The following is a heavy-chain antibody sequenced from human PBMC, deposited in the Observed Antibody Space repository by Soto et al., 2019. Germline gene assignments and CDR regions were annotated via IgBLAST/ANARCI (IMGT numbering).Heavy chain of an antibody. V-gene: IGHV4-31*03. J-gene: IGHJ6*02. Sequence: SETLSLTCTVSGGSISSGVSYWSWIRQHPGKGLEWIGYIYYSGSTYYNPSPKSRVTISVDTSKNQFSLKLSSVTAADTAVYYCARRLYYDSSGFEGGGMDVWGQGTTVTVSS. CDR2: IYYSGST. D-gene: IGHD3-22*01. CDR1: GGSISSGVSY. CDR3: ARRLYYDSSGFEGGGMDV.